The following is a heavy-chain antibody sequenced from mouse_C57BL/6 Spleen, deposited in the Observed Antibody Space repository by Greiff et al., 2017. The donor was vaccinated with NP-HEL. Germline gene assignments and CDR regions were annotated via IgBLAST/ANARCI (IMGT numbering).Heavy chain of an antibody. J-gene: IGHJ3*01. D-gene: IGHD2-4*01. CDR1: GYTFTSYW. V-gene: IGHV1-50*01. Sequence: VQLQQSGAELVKPGASVKLSCKASGYTFTSYWMQWVKQRPGQGLEWIGEIDPSDSYTNYNQKFKGKATLTVDTSSSTAYMQLSSLTSEDSAVYYCARFYDYDGAYWGQGTLVTVSA. CDR2: IDPSDSYT. CDR3: ARFYDYDGAY.